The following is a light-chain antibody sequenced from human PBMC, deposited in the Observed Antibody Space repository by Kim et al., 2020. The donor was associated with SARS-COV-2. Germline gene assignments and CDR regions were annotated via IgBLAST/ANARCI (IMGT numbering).Light chain of an antibody. CDR2: GVT. Sequence: GQSIPISCTGTNSDIGTYNFVSWYQQYPGKAPKPLIYGVTTRPLGVSHRFSGSKSDNTASLTISGLQADDEADYYCSSYIRGNTWMFGGGTKLTVL. V-gene: IGLV2-14*04. CDR3: SSYIRGNTWM. J-gene: IGLJ3*02. CDR1: NSDIGTYNF.